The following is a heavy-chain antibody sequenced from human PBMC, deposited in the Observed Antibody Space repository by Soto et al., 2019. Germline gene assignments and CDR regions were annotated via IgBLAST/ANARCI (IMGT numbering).Heavy chain of an antibody. V-gene: IGHV3-13*01. CDR1: GFTFSDYD. J-gene: IGHJ4*02. CDR3: ARGTWTADRFDY. D-gene: IGHD2-21*02. Sequence: EVQLVESGGGLVQPGGSLRLSCAASGFTFSDYDMHWVRQPTGKGLEWVSTIGSTDDTYHSGSVKGRFTISRENAKNSFYLQMNSLRAGDTAVYYCARGTWTADRFDYWGQGTLVTVSS. CDR2: IGSTDDT.